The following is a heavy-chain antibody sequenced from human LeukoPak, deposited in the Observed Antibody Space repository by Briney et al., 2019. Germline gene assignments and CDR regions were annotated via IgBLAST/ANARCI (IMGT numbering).Heavy chain of an antibody. J-gene: IGHJ3*02. D-gene: IGHD3-3*01. CDR2: INPYRGVT. Sequence: ASVKVSCKASGYTFTGNYMHWVRQAPGQGLEWMGCINPYRGVTNYAQKFQGRVTMTRDTSITTAYMELSRLRSDDTAVYYCVKMYYDFWSAFDIWGQGTMVTVSS. CDR1: GYTFTGNY. CDR3: VKMYYDFWSAFDI. V-gene: IGHV1-2*02.